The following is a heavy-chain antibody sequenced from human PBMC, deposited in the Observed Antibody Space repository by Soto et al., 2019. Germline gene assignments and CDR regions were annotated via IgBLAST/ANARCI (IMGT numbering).Heavy chain of an antibody. CDR2: ISAYNGNT. J-gene: IGHJ5*02. V-gene: IGHV1-18*01. CDR3: ARDSMITFGGVIATGFDP. D-gene: IGHD3-16*02. CDR1: GYTFTSYG. Sequence: ASVKVSCKASGYTFTSYGISWVRQAPGQGLEWMGWISAYNGNTNYAQKLQGRVTMTTDTSTSTAYMELRSLRSDDTAVYYCARDSMITFGGVIATGFDPWGQATRVTVSS.